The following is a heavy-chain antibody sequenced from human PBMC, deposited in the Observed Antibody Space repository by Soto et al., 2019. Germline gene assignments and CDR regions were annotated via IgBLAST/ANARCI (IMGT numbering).Heavy chain of an antibody. CDR3: ASLGRHG. J-gene: IGHJ6*02. CDR2: INQDGSGK. V-gene: IGHV3-7*01. CDR1: GFTFSDSW. Sequence: LRLSFAASGFTFSDSWMDWARQVPGKGPEWVANINQDGSGKNYVDSVKGRFTISRDNAKNSLYLQMNSLRAEDTAVYYCASLGRHGWGQGTTVTVPS. D-gene: IGHD3-16*01.